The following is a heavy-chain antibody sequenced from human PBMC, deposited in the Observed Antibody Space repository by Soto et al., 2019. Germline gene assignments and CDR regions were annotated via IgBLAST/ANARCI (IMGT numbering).Heavy chain of an antibody. CDR3: GKDPTYDSSGYYFYYGPDV. D-gene: IGHD3-22*01. V-gene: IGHV3-30*18. CDR1: GLTFSTYG. J-gene: IGHJ6*02. CDR2: ISYDGRYK. Sequence: QVQLVESGGGVIQPGRSLRLSCAASGLTFSTYGMHWVRQAPGKGLEWVGLISYDGRYKYYPDSVKGRFTISRDNSKXXLXLQMNSLRPEDTAVYYCGKDPTYDSSGYYFYYGPDVWGQGTTVTVSS.